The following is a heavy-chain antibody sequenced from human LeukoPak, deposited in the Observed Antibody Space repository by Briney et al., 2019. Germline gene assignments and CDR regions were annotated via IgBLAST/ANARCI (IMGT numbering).Heavy chain of an antibody. CDR2: INSDGGST. J-gene: IGHJ4*02. Sequence: PGGSLRLSCTASGFTFSSYWMHWVRQAPGKGLVWVSRINSDGGSTSYADSVKGRFTISRDNAKNTLYLQMNSLRAEDTAVYYCARFGESALYFDYWGQGTLVTVSS. D-gene: IGHD3-16*01. CDR3: ARFGESALYFDY. V-gene: IGHV3-74*01. CDR1: GFTFSSYW.